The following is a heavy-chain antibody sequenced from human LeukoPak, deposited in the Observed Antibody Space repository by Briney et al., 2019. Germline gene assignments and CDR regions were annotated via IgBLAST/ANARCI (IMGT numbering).Heavy chain of an antibody. Sequence: ASVKVSCKASGYTFTSYGISWVRQAPGQGLEWMGWISAYNGNTNYAQKLQGRVTMTTDTSTSTAYMELRSLRSDDTAVYYCARDGKPIQLWHSIYYYYMDVWGKGTTVTISS. V-gene: IGHV1-18*01. D-gene: IGHD5-18*01. CDR3: ARDGKPIQLWHSIYYYYMDV. J-gene: IGHJ6*03. CDR1: GYTFTSYG. CDR2: ISAYNGNT.